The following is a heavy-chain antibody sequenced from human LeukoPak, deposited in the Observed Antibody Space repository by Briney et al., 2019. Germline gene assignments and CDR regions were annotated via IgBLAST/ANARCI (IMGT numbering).Heavy chain of an antibody. Sequence: GGSLRLSCAASGFTFSSYSMNWVRQAPGKELEWVSYISSSSSTIYYADSVKGRFTISRDNAKNSLYLQMNSLRAEDTAVYYCARVGYDILTGYCDYWGQGTLVTVSS. CDR1: GFTFSSYS. D-gene: IGHD3-9*01. V-gene: IGHV3-48*04. CDR2: ISSSSSTI. CDR3: ARVGYDILTGYCDY. J-gene: IGHJ4*02.